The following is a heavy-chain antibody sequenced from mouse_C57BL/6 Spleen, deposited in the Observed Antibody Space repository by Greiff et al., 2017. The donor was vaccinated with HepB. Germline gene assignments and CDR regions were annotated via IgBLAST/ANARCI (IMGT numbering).Heavy chain of an antibody. CDR1: GYTFTDYE. D-gene: IGHD1-2*01. Sequence: VQLQQSGAELVRPGASVTLSCKASGYTFTDYEMHWVKQTPVHGLEWIGAIDPETGGTAYNQKFKGKAILTADKSSSTAYMELLSLTSEDSAVYYCTRETTADYWGQGTTLTVSS. J-gene: IGHJ2*01. V-gene: IGHV1-15*01. CDR2: IDPETGGT. CDR3: TRETTADY.